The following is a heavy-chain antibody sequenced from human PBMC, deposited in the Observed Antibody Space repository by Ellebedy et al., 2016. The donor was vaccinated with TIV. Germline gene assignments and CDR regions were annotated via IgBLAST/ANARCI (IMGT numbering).Heavy chain of an antibody. Sequence: GESLKISCAASEFTVSNNYMSWVRQAPGKGLEWVSSIYGGGSTSYTDSVKGRFTISRDKSKNTLFLQMNSLRAEDTAVYYCAKRVTMVRGVITYYHYAMDVWGQGTTVTVSS. V-gene: IGHV3-66*01. CDR1: EFTVSNNY. J-gene: IGHJ6*02. CDR2: IYGGGST. D-gene: IGHD3-10*01. CDR3: AKRVTMVRGVITYYHYAMDV.